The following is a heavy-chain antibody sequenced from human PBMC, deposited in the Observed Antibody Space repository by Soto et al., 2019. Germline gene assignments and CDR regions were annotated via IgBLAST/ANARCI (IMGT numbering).Heavy chain of an antibody. CDR3: ARVEAVAGLYNYHGLDV. CDR1: GGTFSNYA. D-gene: IGHD6-19*01. V-gene: IGHV1-69*12. Sequence: QVQLVQSGAEVKKPGSSVKVSCKVSGGTFSNYAIDWVRLAPGHGLEWMGGIVPIFGTTYYTQKFQGRAKIIADDSTTTAYLEVSSLRSEDPAIYYCARVEAVAGLYNYHGLDVWGQGTAVTVSS. J-gene: IGHJ6*02. CDR2: IVPIFGTT.